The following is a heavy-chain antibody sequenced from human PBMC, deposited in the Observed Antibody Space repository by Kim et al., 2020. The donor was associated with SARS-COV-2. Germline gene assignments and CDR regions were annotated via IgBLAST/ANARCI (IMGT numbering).Heavy chain of an antibody. J-gene: IGHJ3*02. Sequence: SETLSLTCTVSGGSISSYYWSWIRRPPGKGLEWIWYIYYSGSTNYNPSLKSRVTISVDTSKNQFSLKLSSVTAADTAVYYCARSNVHYDFWSGYYYPDAFDIWGQGTMVTVSA. CDR3: ARSNVHYDFWSGYYYPDAFDI. D-gene: IGHD3-3*01. CDR1: GGSISSYY. V-gene: IGHV4-59*08. CDR2: IYYSGST.